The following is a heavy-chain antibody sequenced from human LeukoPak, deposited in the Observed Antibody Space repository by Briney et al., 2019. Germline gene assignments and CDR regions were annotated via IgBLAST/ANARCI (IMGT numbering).Heavy chain of an antibody. V-gene: IGHV3-30*03. D-gene: IGHD4-17*01. CDR2: ISYDGSNK. J-gene: IGHJ2*01. Sequence: LAGGSLRLSCAASGFTFSSSDMHWVGQAPGKGLEWVATISYDGSNKYYADSVKGRFTISRDNSKNTLYLQMNSLRAEDTAVYYCARVIPNYGDLSWYFDLWGRGTLVTVSS. CDR3: ARVIPNYGDLSWYFDL. CDR1: GFTFSSSD.